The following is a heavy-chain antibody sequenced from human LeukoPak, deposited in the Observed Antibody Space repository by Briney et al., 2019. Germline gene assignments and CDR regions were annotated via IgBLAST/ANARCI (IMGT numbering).Heavy chain of an antibody. V-gene: IGHV3-7*01. D-gene: IGHD4-17*01. CDR1: GFSFSSYW. J-gene: IGHJ4*02. CDR3: ARDWGDMTTVTTNP. CDR2: IKQDGSEK. Sequence: GGSLRLSCAASGFSFSSYWMSWVRQGPGKGLEWVANIKQDGSEKYYVDSVKGRFTISRDNAKNSLYLQMNSLRAEDTAVYYCARDWGDMTTVTTNPWGQGTLVTVSS.